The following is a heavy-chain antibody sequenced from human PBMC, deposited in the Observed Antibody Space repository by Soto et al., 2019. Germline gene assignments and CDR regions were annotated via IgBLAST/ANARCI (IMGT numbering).Heavy chain of an antibody. CDR2: ISAHNGNT. CDR3: SRGRYGDY. CDR1: GYACTTYG. V-gene: IGHV1-18*01. D-gene: IGHD1-1*01. Sequence: QVHLVQSGAEVKKPGASVKVSCKGSGYACTTYGITWVRQAPGQGLEWMGGISAHNGNTNYAQKLQGRVTVTRDTSTSTAYMELSSLRSDDTAVYYCSRGRYGDYWGQGALVTVSS. J-gene: IGHJ4*02.